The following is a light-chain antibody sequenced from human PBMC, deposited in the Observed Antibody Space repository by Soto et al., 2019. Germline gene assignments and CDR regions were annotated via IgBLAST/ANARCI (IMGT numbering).Light chain of an antibody. Sequence: EIVLTQSPGTLSLSPGDRATLSCRASQSVSSNYLAWYQQKPGQAPRLLIYSASSRATGIPDRFSGSGSGTDFTLTISRLEPEDFAVYYCQRYGTSLPLTFGGGTKVEIK. CDR1: QSVSSNY. V-gene: IGKV3-20*01. J-gene: IGKJ4*01. CDR2: SAS. CDR3: QRYGTSLPLT.